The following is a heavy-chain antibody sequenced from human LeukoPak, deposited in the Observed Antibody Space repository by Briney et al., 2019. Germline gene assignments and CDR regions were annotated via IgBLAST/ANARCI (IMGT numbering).Heavy chain of an antibody. CDR3: ARGGDSSGWVYYGMDV. J-gene: IGHJ6*02. CDR2: ISGSGGST. V-gene: IGHV3-23*01. D-gene: IGHD6-19*01. CDR1: GFTFSSYA. Sequence: GGSLRLSCAASGFTFSSYAMSWVRQAPGKGLEWVSAISGSGGSTYYADSVKGRFTISRDNSKNTLYLQMNSLRAEDTAVYYCARGGDSSGWVYYGMDVWGQGTTVTVSS.